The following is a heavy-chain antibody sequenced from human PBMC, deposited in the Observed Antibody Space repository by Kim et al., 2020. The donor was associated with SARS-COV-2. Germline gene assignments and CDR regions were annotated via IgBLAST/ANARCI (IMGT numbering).Heavy chain of an antibody. CDR1: GGSFSGYY. CDR2: INYSGST. Sequence: SETLSLTCAVYGGSFSGYYWSWIRQPPGKGLEWIGEINYSGSTTYYPPSKSRVTIKAHTSKNHYFLKRSTVTAADNAAFYFAGEHGYIGLIYYYDYGTDV. CDR3: AGEHGYIGLIYYYDYGTDV. V-gene: IGHV4-34*01. J-gene: IGHJ6*01. D-gene: IGHD5-12*01.